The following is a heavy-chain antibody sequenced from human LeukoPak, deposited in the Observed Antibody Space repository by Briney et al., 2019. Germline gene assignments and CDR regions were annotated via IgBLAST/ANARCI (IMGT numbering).Heavy chain of an antibody. Sequence: QPGRSLRLSCAASGFTFSSYGMHWVRQAPGKGLEWVAVIWYDGSNKYYVDSVKGRFTISRDNSKNTLYLHMNTQSADDTAVYYCARDGLTVTLDAFDIWGQGTMVTVSS. V-gene: IGHV3-33*01. CDR1: GFTFSSYG. D-gene: IGHD4-17*01. J-gene: IGHJ3*02. CDR3: ARDGLTVTLDAFDI. CDR2: IWYDGSNK.